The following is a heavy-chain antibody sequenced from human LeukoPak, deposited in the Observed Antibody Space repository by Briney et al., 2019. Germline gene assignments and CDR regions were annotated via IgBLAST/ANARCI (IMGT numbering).Heavy chain of an antibody. Sequence: ASVKVSCKASGYTFTSYYMHWVRQAPGQGLEWMGIINPSGGRTSYAQKFQGRVTMTRDMSTSTVYMELSSLRSEDTAVYYCARDPSATASSPGPYYMDVWGKGTTVTVSS. J-gene: IGHJ6*03. V-gene: IGHV1-46*01. CDR1: GYTFTSYY. D-gene: IGHD5-24*01. CDR3: ARDPSATASSPGPYYMDV. CDR2: INPSGGRT.